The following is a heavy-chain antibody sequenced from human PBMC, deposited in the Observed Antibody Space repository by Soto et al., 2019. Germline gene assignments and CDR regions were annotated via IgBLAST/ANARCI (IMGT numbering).Heavy chain of an antibody. CDR2: INGYNGNT. J-gene: IGHJ6*02. CDR1: GYTFTSYG. D-gene: IGHD3-16*01. CDR3: ARMGDVPYYYSGMDV. V-gene: IGHV1-18*01. Sequence: QVQLVQSGAEVKKPGASVKVSCKASGYTFTSYGITWVRQAPGQGLEWLGGINGYNGNTNYAQKPQGRVTTTTETPXXTASMELRSLRSADTAVYYCARMGDVPYYYSGMDVWGQGTTVTVSS.